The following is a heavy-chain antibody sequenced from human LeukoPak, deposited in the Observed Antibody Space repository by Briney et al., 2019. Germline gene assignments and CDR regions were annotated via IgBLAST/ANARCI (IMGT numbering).Heavy chain of an antibody. CDR3: AGDFSDVRGNIFDS. CDR2: SSTSGSIT. D-gene: IGHD3-10*02. J-gene: IGHJ4*02. V-gene: IGHV3-11*04. CDR1: GFTFSGYY. Sequence: GGSLRLSCAASGFTFSGYYMSWIRQAPGKGLQWLAYSSTSGSITYYADSVKGRFTISRDNAKNSVYLQMNSLRAEDTAVYYCAGDFSDVRGNIFDSWGQGTLVTVSS.